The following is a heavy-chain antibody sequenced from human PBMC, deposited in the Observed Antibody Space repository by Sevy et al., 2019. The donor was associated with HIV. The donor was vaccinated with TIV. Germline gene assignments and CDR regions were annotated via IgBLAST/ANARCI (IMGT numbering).Heavy chain of an antibody. CDR1: GGSISSYY. Sequence: SETLSLTCTVSGGSISSYYWSWIRQPPGKGLEWIGYIYYSGSTNYNPSLKSRVTISLDTSKNQFSLKLSSVTAADTAVYYCARLSLYYDSSGYYYYYYGMDVWGQGTTVTVSS. V-gene: IGHV4-59*12. CDR2: IYYSGST. D-gene: IGHD3-22*01. J-gene: IGHJ6*02. CDR3: ARLSLYYDSSGYYYYYYGMDV.